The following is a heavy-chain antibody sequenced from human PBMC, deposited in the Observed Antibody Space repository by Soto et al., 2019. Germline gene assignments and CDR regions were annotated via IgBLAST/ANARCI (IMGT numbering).Heavy chain of an antibody. CDR1: GGSISSYY. CDR2: IYYSGST. V-gene: IGHV4-59*01. D-gene: IGHD1-26*01. J-gene: IGHJ5*02. CDR3: ARGWDARDKLSDPKFDP. Sequence: PSETLSLTCTVSGGSISSYYWSWIRQPPGKELEWIGFIYYSGSTNYNPSLKSRVTISVDTSKNQFSLKLSSVTAADTAVYYCARGWDARDKLSDPKFDPWGQGTLVTVSS.